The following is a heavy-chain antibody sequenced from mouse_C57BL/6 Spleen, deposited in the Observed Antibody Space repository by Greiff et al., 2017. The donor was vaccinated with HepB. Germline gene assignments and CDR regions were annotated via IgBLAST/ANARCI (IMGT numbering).Heavy chain of an antibody. D-gene: IGHD1-1*01. J-gene: IGHJ1*03. CDR3: AGRSYGWYFDV. V-gene: IGHV14-2*01. CDR1: GFNIKDYY. Sequence: VQLQQSGAELVKPGASVKLSCTASGFNIKDYYMHWVKQRTEQGLEWIGRIDPEDGETKYATKFQGKAPITAYTSSNTAYLQLSSLTSEDTAGYYCAGRSYGWYFDVWGTGTTVTVSS. CDR2: IDPEDGET.